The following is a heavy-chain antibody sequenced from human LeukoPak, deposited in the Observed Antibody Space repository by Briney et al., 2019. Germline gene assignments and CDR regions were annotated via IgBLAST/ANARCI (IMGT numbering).Heavy chain of an antibody. CDR1: GGSISSSSYY. CDR2: IYYSGST. J-gene: IGHJ4*02. V-gene: IGHV4-39*07. D-gene: IGHD2-2*01. CDR3: ARDSPSGGYCSSTSCPADY. Sequence: NTSETLSLTCTVSGGSISSSSYYWGWIRQPPGKGLEWIGSIYYSGSTYYNPSLKSRVTISVDTSKNQFSLKLSSVTAADTAVYYCARDSPSGGYCSSTSCPADYWGQGTLVTVSS.